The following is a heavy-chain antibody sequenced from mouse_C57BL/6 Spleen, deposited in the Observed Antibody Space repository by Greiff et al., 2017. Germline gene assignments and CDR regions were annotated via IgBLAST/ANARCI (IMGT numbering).Heavy chain of an antibody. CDR2: INYDGSST. CDR3: ARDRGPYAMDY. CDR1: GFTFSDYY. V-gene: IGHV5-16*01. D-gene: IGHD3-1*01. Sequence: EVKVEESEGGLVQPGSSMKLSCTASGFTFSDYYMAWVRQVPDKGLEWVANINYDGSSTYYLDSLKSRFIISRDNAKNILYLQMSSLKSEDTATYYCARDRGPYAMDYWGQGTSVTVSS. J-gene: IGHJ4*01.